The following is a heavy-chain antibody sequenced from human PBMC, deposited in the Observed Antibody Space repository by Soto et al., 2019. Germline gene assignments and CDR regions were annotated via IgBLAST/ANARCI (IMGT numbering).Heavy chain of an antibody. CDR3: ATRLRFLEWLFEARYYFDY. CDR2: IYYSGST. J-gene: IGHJ4*02. Sequence: SETLSLTCTVSGGSISSSSYYWGWIRQPPGKGLEWIGSIYYSGSTYYNPSLKSRVTISVDTSKNQFSLKLSSVTAADTAVYYCATRLRFLEWLFEARYYFDYWGQGTLVTVSS. V-gene: IGHV4-39*01. CDR1: GGSISSSSYY. D-gene: IGHD3-3*01.